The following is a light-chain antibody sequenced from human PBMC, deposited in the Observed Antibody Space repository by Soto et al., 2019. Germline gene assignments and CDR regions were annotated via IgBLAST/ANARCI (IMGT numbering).Light chain of an antibody. CDR2: AAS. CDR1: QGIRSS. J-gene: IGKJ1*01. CDR3: QQDNSFPWT. V-gene: IGKV1-12*01. Sequence: DIKMTQSPSSVSASVGDRVTITCRASQGIRSSFAWYEQKPGKAPRLLINAASSLQSGVPSRFGGSGSGTDFTLTISSLQPEALATYYCQQDNSFPWTFGQGTKVEIK.